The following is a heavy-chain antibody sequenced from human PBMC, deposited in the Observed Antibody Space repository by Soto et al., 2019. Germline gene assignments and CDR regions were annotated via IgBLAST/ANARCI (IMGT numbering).Heavy chain of an antibody. CDR3: ASIVVVPAANHYGMDV. J-gene: IGHJ6*02. V-gene: IGHV1-69*01. Sequence: QVQLVQSGAEVKKPGSPVKVSCKASGGTFSSYAISWVRQAPGQGLEWMGGIIPIFGTANYAQKFQGRVTITADESTSTAYMELSSLRSEDTAVYYCASIVVVPAANHYGMDVWGQGTTVTVSS. CDR2: IIPIFGTA. CDR1: GGTFSSYA. D-gene: IGHD2-2*01.